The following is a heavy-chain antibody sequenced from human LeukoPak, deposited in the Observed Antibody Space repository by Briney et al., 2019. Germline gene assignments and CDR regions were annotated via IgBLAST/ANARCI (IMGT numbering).Heavy chain of an antibody. CDR2: IIHSGST. CDR1: GGSFSGYY. CDR3: ARGRENYYGSGSSDH. J-gene: IGHJ4*02. D-gene: IGHD3-10*01. Sequence: SETLSLTCAVYGGSFSGYYWSWIRIRQPPGKGLEWMGEIIHSGSTNYNPSLKSRLTISVDTSKSQFSLNMSCVTAADTAVYYCARGRENYYGSGSSDHWGQGTLVTVSS. V-gene: IGHV4-34*01.